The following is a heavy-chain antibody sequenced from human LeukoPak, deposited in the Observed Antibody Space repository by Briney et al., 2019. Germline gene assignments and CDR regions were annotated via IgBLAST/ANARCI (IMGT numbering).Heavy chain of an antibody. D-gene: IGHD4-11*01. CDR1: GYTFITYY. CDR3: ARDQDYPLPRFDS. Sequence: ASVKVSCKASGYTFITYYMHWVRQAPGQGLEWMGIIDPSGGSTTYAQKFQGRGTVTRDTSTSTVYMELSSLRSDDTAVYYCARDQDYPLPRFDSWGQGTLVTVSS. V-gene: IGHV1-46*01. CDR2: IDPSGGST. J-gene: IGHJ4*02.